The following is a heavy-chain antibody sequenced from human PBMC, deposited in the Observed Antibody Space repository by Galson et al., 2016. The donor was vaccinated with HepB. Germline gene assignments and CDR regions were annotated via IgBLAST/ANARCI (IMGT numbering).Heavy chain of an antibody. CDR2: ISASGDYT. D-gene: IGHD3-10*01. V-gene: IGHV3-23*01. CDR1: GFTFSNYA. Sequence: SLRLSCAASGFTFSNYAMNWVRQAPGKGLEWVSGISASGDYTYYADSLKGRFTISRDNSKNTLHLQMDSLRTEDAAVYHCAKEQGTDEGWFGESDYWGQGTLVTVSS. J-gene: IGHJ4*03. CDR3: AKEQGTDEGWFGESDY.